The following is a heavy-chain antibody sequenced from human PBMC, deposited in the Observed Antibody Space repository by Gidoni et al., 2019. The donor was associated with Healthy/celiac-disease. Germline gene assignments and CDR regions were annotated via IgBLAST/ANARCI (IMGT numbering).Heavy chain of an antibody. J-gene: IGHJ4*02. CDR2: ISYDGSNK. CDR1: GFTFSSHA. CDR3: ARDRPFVVVTATLDY. V-gene: IGHV3-30-3*01. D-gene: IGHD2-21*02. Sequence: QVQLVESGGGVVQPGRSLRLSCAASGFTFSSHAMHWVRQAPGKGLEWVAVISYDGSNKYYADSVKGRFTISRDNSKNTLYLQMNSLRAEDTAVYYCARDRPFVVVTATLDYWGQGTLVTVSS.